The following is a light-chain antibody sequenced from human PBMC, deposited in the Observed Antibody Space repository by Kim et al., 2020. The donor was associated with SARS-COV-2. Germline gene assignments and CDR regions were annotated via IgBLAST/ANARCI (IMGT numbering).Light chain of an antibody. V-gene: IGKV3-15*01. J-gene: IGKJ2*01. CDR3: QQYHNWPLT. CDR1: QSISSD. CDR2: AAS. Sequence: EIVMTQSPDTLSVSPGERVTLSCRASQSISSDLAWYQQIPGQAPRLLVYAASSRATGIPATFSGSGSGTEFTLTISSLQSEDFAVYYCQQYHNWPLTFGQGTKLEI.